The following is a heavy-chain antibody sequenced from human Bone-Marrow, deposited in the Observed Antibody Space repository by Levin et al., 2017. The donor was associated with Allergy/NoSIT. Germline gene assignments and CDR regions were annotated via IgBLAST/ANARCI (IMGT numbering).Heavy chain of an antibody. CDR2: ISYDGSSE. Sequence: GESLKISCAASGFTFSSYGMHWVRQAPGKGLQWVAVISYDGSSEYYADSVKGRFTISRDNSKNTLYLQMSSLRPEDTALYYCASGGALAGHIDAFDIWGQGTMVTVSS. CDR3: ASGGALAGHIDAFDI. D-gene: IGHD1-1*01. J-gene: IGHJ3*02. V-gene: IGHV3-30*03. CDR1: GFTFSSYG.